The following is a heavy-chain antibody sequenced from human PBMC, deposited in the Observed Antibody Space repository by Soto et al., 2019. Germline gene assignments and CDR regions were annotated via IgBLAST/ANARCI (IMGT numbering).Heavy chain of an antibody. D-gene: IGHD3-3*01. Sequence: GGSLRLSCAASGFTFSSYAMSWVRQAPGKGLEWVANIKEDGSEKYYVDSVKGRFTISRDNAKNSLYLQMNSLRAEDTAVYYCARDRREYDFWSGYSYYGMDVWGQGTTVTVSS. J-gene: IGHJ6*02. CDR3: ARDRREYDFWSGYSYYGMDV. CDR2: IKEDGSEK. CDR1: GFTFSSYA. V-gene: IGHV3-7*03.